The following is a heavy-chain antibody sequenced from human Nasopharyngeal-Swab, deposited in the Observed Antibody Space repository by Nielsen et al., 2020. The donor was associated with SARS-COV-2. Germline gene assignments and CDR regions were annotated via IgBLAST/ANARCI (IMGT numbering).Heavy chain of an antibody. D-gene: IGHD3-3*01. Sequence: WGRQAPGQGLEWMGIINPSGGSTSYAQKFQGRVTMTRDTSTSTVYMELSSLRSEDTAVYYCARETLRFLERKIYYYYYGMDVWGQGTTVTVSS. J-gene: IGHJ6*02. V-gene: IGHV1-46*01. CDR3: ARETLRFLERKIYYYYYGMDV. CDR2: INPSGGST.